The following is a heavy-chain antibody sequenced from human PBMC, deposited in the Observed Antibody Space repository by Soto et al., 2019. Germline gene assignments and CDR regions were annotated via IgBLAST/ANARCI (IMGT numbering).Heavy chain of an antibody. V-gene: IGHV1-18*01. D-gene: IGHD3-3*01. CDR1: GYTFTSYG. CDR2: ISAYNGNT. CDR3: ARDTKGRFLEWSKADDAFDI. Sequence: ASVKVSCKASGYTFTSYGISLVRQAPGQGLEWMGWISAYNGNTNYAQKLQGRVTMTTDTSTSTAYMELRSLRSDDTAVYYCARDTKGRFLEWSKADDAFDIWGQGTMVTVSS. J-gene: IGHJ3*02.